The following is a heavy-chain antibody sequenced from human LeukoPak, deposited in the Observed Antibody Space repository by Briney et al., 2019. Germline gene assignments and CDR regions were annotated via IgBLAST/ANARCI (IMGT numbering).Heavy chain of an antibody. CDR2: IYSGGST. V-gene: IGHV3-53*05. CDR1: GFTVSSNY. J-gene: IGHJ4*02. Sequence: GGSLRLSCAASGFTVSSNYMSWVRQAPGKGLEWVSVIYSGGSTYCADSVKGRFTISRDNSKNTLYLQMNSLRAEDTAVYYCATASGITMIAIPFDYWGQGTLVTVSS. D-gene: IGHD3-22*01. CDR3: ATASGITMIAIPFDY.